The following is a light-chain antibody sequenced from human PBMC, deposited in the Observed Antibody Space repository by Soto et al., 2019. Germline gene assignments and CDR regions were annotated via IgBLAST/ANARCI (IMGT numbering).Light chain of an antibody. CDR1: QGVSSW. J-gene: IGKJ4*01. CDR3: QQVATFPLT. V-gene: IGKV1-12*01. Sequence: DIQMTQSPSSVSSSVGDRVTITCRASQGVSSWLAWYQQKPGKAPKLLIYTASSLRSGVPSRFSGSGSGTHFTLTISSLQAEDSATYYCQQVATFPLTFGGGTNVEI. CDR2: TAS.